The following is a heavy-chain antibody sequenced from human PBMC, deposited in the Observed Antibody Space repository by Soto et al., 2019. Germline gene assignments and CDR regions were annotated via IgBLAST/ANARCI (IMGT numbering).Heavy chain of an antibody. CDR1: GFTFSSYS. D-gene: IGHD4-17*01. J-gene: IGHJ3*02. CDR2: ISGGSSTI. V-gene: IGHV3-48*01. CDR3: ARANYGDYPGDAFDI. Sequence: EVQLVESGGDLVQPGGSLRLSCAASGFTFSSYSMNWVRQAPGKGLEWVSYISGGSSTIYYADSVKGRFTISRDNANNALYLQMNSLRAEDTAVYYWARANYGDYPGDAFDIWGQGTMVPVSS.